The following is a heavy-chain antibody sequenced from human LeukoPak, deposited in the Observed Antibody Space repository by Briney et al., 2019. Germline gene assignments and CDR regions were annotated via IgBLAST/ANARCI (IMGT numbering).Heavy chain of an antibody. Sequence: ASVKVSCKASGYTFTSYGISWVRQAPGQGLEWMGWINAGNGNTKYSQKFQGRVTITRDTSASTAYMELSSLRSEDTAVYYCARPEEDYYDSSGYYRPLDYWGQGTLVTVSS. CDR1: GYTFTSYG. CDR3: ARPEEDYYDSSGYYRPLDY. J-gene: IGHJ4*02. V-gene: IGHV1-3*01. CDR2: INAGNGNT. D-gene: IGHD3-22*01.